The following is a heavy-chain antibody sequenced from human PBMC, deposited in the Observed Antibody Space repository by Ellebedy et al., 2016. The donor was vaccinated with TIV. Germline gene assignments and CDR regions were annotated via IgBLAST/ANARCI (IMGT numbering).Heavy chain of an antibody. D-gene: IGHD3-3*01. CDR1: GFTFSSYA. CDR2: ISGSGGST. J-gene: IGHJ6*03. V-gene: IGHV3-23*01. Sequence: GESLKISXAASGFTFSSYAMSWVRQAPGKGLEWVSAISGSGGSTYYADSVKGRFTISRDNSKNTLYLQMNSLRAEDTAVYYCARWRTIFGVVITNYYYMDVWGKGTTVTVSS. CDR3: ARWRTIFGVVITNYYYMDV.